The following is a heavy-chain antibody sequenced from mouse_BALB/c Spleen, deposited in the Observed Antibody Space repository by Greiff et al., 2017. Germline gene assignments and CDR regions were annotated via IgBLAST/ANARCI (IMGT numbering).Heavy chain of an antibody. CDR3: AIITGYFDV. CDR1: GYSITSGYY. CDR2: ISYDGSN. D-gene: IGHD1-1*01. V-gene: IGHV3-6*02. Sequence: EVKLVESGPGLVKPSQSLSLTCSVTGYSITSGYYWNWIRQFPGNKLEWMGYISYDGSNNYNPSLKNRISITRDTSKNQFFLKLNSVTTEDTATYYCAIITGYFDVWGAGTTVTVSS. J-gene: IGHJ1*01.